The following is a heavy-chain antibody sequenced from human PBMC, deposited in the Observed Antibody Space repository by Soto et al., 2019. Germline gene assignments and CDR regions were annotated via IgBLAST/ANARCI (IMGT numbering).Heavy chain of an antibody. Sequence: QVQLQESGPGLVKPSGTLSLTCAVSGGSISSSNWWSWVRQPPGKGLEWIGEIYHSGSTNYNPSLKSRVTISVAKAQNQFSLKLSSVTAADTAVYYCARASVVVPQNAYYYYGMDVWGQGTTVTVSS. V-gene: IGHV4-4*02. J-gene: IGHJ6*02. CDR2: IYHSGST. CDR3: ARASVVVPQNAYYYYGMDV. D-gene: IGHD2-2*01. CDR1: GGSISSSNW.